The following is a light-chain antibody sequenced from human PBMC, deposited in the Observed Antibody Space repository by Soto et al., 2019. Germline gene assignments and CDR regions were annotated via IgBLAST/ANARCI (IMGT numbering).Light chain of an antibody. CDR2: DAS. CDR1: QSFRGL. V-gene: IGKV3-20*01. Sequence: EVVLTQSAVTLSLSPVERATLSFRASQSFRGLLAWYQQKPGQAPRLIIYDASNRATDIPARFSGSGSGTDLTLTISRLEPEDFAVYYCQQYRSSPWTFGQGTKVDIK. CDR3: QQYRSSPWT. J-gene: IGKJ1*01.